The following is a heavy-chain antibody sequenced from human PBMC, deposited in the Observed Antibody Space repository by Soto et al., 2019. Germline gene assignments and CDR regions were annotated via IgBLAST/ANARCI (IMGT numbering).Heavy chain of an antibody. CDR1: GFTFSSYA. D-gene: IGHD3-16*02. V-gene: IGHV3-23*01. J-gene: IGHJ4*02. CDR2: ISGSGGST. CDR3: AKVGIGMLSHKHHFEH. Sequence: GGSLRLSCAASGFTFSSYAMSWVRQAPGKGLEWVSAISGSGGSTYYADSVKGRFTISRDNSKNTLYLQINSLRAEDTAVYYCAKVGIGMLSHKHHFEHWGQGTQVTVSS.